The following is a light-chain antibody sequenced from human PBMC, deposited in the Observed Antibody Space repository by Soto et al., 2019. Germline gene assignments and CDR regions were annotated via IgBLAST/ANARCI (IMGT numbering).Light chain of an antibody. Sequence: EIVMTQSPATLSVSPGERATLSCRASQSVSSNLAWYQQKLGQAPRLLIYGASTRATGIPARFSGSGSGTEFTLTISSLQSEDFVTYYCQQYSRNPLTFGGGTKVEIK. CDR3: QQYSRNPLT. V-gene: IGKV3-15*01. CDR2: GAS. J-gene: IGKJ4*01. CDR1: QSVSSN.